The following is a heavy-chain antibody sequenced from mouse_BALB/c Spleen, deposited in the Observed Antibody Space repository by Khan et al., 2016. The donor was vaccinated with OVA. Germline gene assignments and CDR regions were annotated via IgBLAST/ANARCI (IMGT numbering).Heavy chain of an antibody. V-gene: IGHV2-6-4*01. CDR2: IWGGGGT. D-gene: IGHD2-14*01. Sequence: QVQLKQSGPGLVAPSQTLSNTCTVSGFSLSRYNIHWVRQPPGGGLEWLGMIWGGGGTDYNSTLKSRLTISKDNSKSQVFLKMISLQTDDTVMYYCARAYYRYDGYYAMDYWGQGTSVTVSS. J-gene: IGHJ4*01. CDR3: ARAYYRYDGYYAMDY. CDR1: GFSLSRYN.